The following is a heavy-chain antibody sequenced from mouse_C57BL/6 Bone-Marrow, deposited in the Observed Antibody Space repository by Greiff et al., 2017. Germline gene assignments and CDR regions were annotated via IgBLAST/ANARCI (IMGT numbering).Heavy chain of an antibody. V-gene: IGHV1-81*01. CDR3: ARFPYYFGSNYFDY. J-gene: IGHJ2*01. D-gene: IGHD1-1*01. Sequence: VKLQQSGAELARPGASVKLSCKASGYTFTSYGISWVKQRTGQGLEWIGEIYPRSGNTYYNEKFKGKATLTADKSSSTAYMELRSLTSEYSAVYFCARFPYYFGSNYFDYWGQGTTLTVSS. CDR1: GYTFTSYG. CDR2: IYPRSGNT.